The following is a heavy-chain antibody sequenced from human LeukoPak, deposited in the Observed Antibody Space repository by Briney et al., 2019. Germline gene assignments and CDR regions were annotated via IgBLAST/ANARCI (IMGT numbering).Heavy chain of an antibody. J-gene: IGHJ5*02. CDR2: IKTDGSEK. CDR3: ARDYTGYFP. CDR1: GLTFSSYW. Sequence: GGSLRLSCEASGLTFSSYWMSWVRQAPGKGLEWVANIKTDGSEKYYVDSVKGRFTISRDNAKNSLYLQMNSLRAEDTAVYYCARDYTGYFPWGQGTLVIVSS. V-gene: IGHV3-7*03. D-gene: IGHD3-9*01.